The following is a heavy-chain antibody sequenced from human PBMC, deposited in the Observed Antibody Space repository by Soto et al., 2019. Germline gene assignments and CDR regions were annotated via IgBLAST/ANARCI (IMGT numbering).Heavy chain of an antibody. J-gene: IGHJ4*02. CDR3: ARGGSIVVVTAPYYFDY. CDR1: GGSFSGYY. CDR2: INHSGST. V-gene: IGHV4-34*01. Sequence: SETLSLTCAVYGGSFSGYYWSWIRQPPGKGLEWIGEINHSGSTNYNPSLKSRVTISVDTSKNQFSLKPSSVTAADTAVYYCARGGSIVVVTAPYYFDYWGQGTLVTVSS. D-gene: IGHD2-21*02.